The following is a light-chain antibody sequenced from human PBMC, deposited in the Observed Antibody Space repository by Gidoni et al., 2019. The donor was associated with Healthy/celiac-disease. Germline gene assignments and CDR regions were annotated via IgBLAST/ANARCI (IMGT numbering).Light chain of an antibody. CDR1: QSVSSN. V-gene: IGKV3-15*01. J-gene: IGKJ4*01. Sequence: EIVMTQSPATLSVSPGERATLSCRASQSVSSNLAWYQQKPGQAPRLLIYGASTRATGIPARFSGSGSGTEFTLTISSLQSEDFAVYYCQQYNELAPITFSGGTKVEIK. CDR2: GAS. CDR3: QQYNELAPIT.